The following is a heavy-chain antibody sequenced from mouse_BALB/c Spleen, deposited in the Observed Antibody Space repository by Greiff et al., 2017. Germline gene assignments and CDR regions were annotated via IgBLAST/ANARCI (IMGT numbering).Heavy chain of an antibody. J-gene: IGHJ4*01. Sequence: DVHLVESGGGLVKPGGSLTLSCAVSGFSFSDYYVYWVRQTPEKRLVWVATIRDGGSYTYYPDSVKGRFTISRDTAKNHLYLQMSSLKTEDTAMYYCARSTMITTEAMDYWGQGTSVTVSS. CDR2: IRDGGSYT. CDR3: ARSTMITTEAMDY. V-gene: IGHV5-4*02. CDR1: GFSFSDYY. D-gene: IGHD2-4*01.